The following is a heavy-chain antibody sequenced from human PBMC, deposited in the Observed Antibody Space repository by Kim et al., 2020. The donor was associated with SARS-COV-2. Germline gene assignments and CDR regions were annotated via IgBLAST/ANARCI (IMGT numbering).Heavy chain of an antibody. CDR2: MKQDGSEK. V-gene: IGHV3-7*03. CDR3: ARVAGRSDRSPYRDFDY. J-gene: IGHJ4*02. Sequence: GGSLRLSCAASGFSFSNYWMSWVRQAPGKGLEWVANMKQDGSEKYYVDSVKGRFTISRDNAKSSLYLQMNSLRAEDSAVYYCARVAGRSDRSPYRDFDYWGQGTLVTVSS. CDR1: GFSFSNYW. D-gene: IGHD3-22*01.